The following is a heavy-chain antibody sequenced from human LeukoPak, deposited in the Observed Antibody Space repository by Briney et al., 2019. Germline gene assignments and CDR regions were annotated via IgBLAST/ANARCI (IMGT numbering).Heavy chain of an antibody. CDR3: ASFLAANTCYYDSGGYWGVAYYFDY. Sequence: SETLSLTCTVSGGSISSSSYYWGWIRQPPGKGLEWIGSLYYGGSIYYSPSLKSRVIMSVDTSKNQFSLRLSSVTAADTAVYYCASFLAANTCYYDSGGYWGVAYYFDYWGQGTLVTVSS. CDR2: LYYGGSI. V-gene: IGHV4-39*01. D-gene: IGHD3-22*01. J-gene: IGHJ4*02. CDR1: GGSISSSSYY.